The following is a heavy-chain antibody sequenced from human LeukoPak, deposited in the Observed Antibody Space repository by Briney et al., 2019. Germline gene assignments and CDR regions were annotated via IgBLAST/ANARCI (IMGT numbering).Heavy chain of an antibody. J-gene: IGHJ5*02. D-gene: IGHD6-13*01. V-gene: IGHV4-34*01. CDR1: NGSFTEYF. CDR3: ARGLLRTYSSSWYSLGGWFDP. Sequence: SETLSLTCVVNNGSFTEYFWSWIRQPPGKGLEWIGEINHSGSTNYNPSLKSRVTISVDTSKNQFSLKLSSVTAADTAVYYCARGLLRTYSSSWYSLGGWFDPWGQGTLVTVSS. CDR2: INHSGST.